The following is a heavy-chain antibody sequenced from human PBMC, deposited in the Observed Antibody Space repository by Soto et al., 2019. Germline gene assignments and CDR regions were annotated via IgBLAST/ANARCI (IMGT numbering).Heavy chain of an antibody. D-gene: IGHD3-10*01. CDR2: IIPIFGTA. CDR1: GGTFSSYA. J-gene: IGHJ5*02. Sequence: QVQLVQSGAEVKKPGSSVKVSCKASGGTFSSYAISWVRQAPGQGLEWMGGIIPIFGTANYAQKFQGRVTITADDSTSTAYMELSSLRSEDTAVYYCARDLGHYYGSGLDDRFDPWGQGTLVTVSS. V-gene: IGHV1-69*01. CDR3: ARDLGHYYGSGLDDRFDP.